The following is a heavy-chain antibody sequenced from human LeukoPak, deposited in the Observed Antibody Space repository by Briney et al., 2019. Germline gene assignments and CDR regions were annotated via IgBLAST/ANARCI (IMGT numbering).Heavy chain of an antibody. D-gene: IGHD2-21*02. J-gene: IGHJ3*02. CDR1: GYNFTIYW. CDR3: ARLGLAYCGGDCYYDAFDI. V-gene: IGHV5-51*01. Sequence: GESLKISCKGSGYNFTIYWIGWVRQMPGKGLEWMGVIYPGDSDTRYSPSFQGQVTISADKSISTAYLQWSSLKASDTAMYYCARLGLAYCGGDCYYDAFDIWGQGTMVTVSS. CDR2: IYPGDSDT.